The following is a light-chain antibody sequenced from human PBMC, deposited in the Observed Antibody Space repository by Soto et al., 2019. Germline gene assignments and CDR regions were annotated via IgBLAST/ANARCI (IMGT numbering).Light chain of an antibody. Sequence: EIVLTQSPATLSLSPGERATLSCRASESLTTRSLAWYQQKPGQAPRLLIYGASSRATGIPDRFSGSGSGTDFTLTISRLEPEDFAVFYCQQYGTSPFTFGPWTKVDIK. CDR3: QQYGTSPFT. CDR1: ESLTTRS. CDR2: GAS. J-gene: IGKJ3*01. V-gene: IGKV3-20*01.